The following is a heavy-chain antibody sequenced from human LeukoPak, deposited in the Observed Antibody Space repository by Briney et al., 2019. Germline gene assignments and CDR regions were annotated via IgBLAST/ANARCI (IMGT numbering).Heavy chain of an antibody. Sequence: ASVTVSCKASGYTFTSYGISWVRQAPGQGLEWMGWISAYNGKTNYAQKFQGRVTMTTDTSTSTAYMDLMSLRSDDTAVYYCARWSDYYDRSVYQYYFDYWGQGTLVIVSS. J-gene: IGHJ4*02. D-gene: IGHD3-22*01. CDR1: GYTFTSYG. CDR3: ARWSDYYDRSVYQYYFDY. V-gene: IGHV1-18*01. CDR2: ISAYNGKT.